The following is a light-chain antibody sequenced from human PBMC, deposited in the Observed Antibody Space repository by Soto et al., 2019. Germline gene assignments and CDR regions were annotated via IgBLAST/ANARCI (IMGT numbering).Light chain of an antibody. J-gene: IGLJ3*02. V-gene: IGLV2-23*01. Sequence: QSALTQPASVSGSPGQSITISCTGTSSDVGSYNLVSWYQQHPGKAPKLMIYEGSKRPSGVSNRFSGSKSGNPASLTISGLQAEDEADYYCCSYSGSRTWVFGGGTQLTV. CDR3: CSYSGSRTWV. CDR1: SSDVGSYNL. CDR2: EGS.